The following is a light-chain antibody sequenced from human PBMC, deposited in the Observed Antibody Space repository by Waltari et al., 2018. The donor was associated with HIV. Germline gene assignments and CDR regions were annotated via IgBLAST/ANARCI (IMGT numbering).Light chain of an antibody. CDR2: GNN. V-gene: IGLV1-40*01. CDR3: QSFDRSLSAWV. CDR1: SSNIGAGYD. Sequence: QSVLTQPPSVSGAPGQRVTISCTGSSSNIGAGYDVHWYQQLPGTAPKPLIYGNNNRPSGVPDRFSGSKSDTSASLAITGLQAEDEADYYCQSFDRSLSAWVFGGGTKLTVL. J-gene: IGLJ2*01.